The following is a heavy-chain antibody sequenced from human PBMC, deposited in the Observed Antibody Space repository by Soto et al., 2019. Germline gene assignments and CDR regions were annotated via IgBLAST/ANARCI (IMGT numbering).Heavy chain of an antibody. CDR3: ARSPRSRPYFDV. V-gene: IGHV5-51*01. D-gene: IGHD6-13*01. J-gene: IGHJ4*02. CDR2: IYPGDHET. Sequence: GESLKVSCQGSGSTFSNFWIGWVRQLPGQGLEWMGIIYPGDHETRYSPSFLGKVTISAEKSINTAYLQWSSLEASDSAFYFCARSPRSRPYFDVWGQGAMVTVSS. CDR1: GSTFSNFW.